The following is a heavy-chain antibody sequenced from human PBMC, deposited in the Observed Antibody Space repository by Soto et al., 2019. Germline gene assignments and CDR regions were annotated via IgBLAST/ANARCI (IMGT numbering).Heavy chain of an antibody. CDR2: ISGSGGST. Sequence: LIVSWASSGITFSSYSMSLVLQAPGKGLEWVSAISGSGGSTYYADSVKGRFTISRDNSKNTLYLQMNSLRAEDTAVYYCAKVRSSGSYYYYYGMDVWGQGTTVTVSS. CDR3: AKVRSSGSYYYYYGMDV. D-gene: IGHD1-26*01. V-gene: IGHV3-23*01. CDR1: GITFSSYS. J-gene: IGHJ6*02.